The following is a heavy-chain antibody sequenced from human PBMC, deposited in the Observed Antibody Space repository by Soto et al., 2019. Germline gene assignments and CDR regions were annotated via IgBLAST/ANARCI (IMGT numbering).Heavy chain of an antibody. D-gene: IGHD1-26*01. CDR3: ARTGSGGGSSGIDY. Sequence: SETLSLTCTISGDSINNYFWNWIRQPPGKGLEWIGYISYSGSTSYNPSLQSRVTISSDTSKNQFSLELSSVTAADTAVYYCARTGSGGGSSGIDYWGQGTLVTVSS. J-gene: IGHJ4*02. V-gene: IGHV4-59*01. CDR2: ISYSGST. CDR1: GDSINNYF.